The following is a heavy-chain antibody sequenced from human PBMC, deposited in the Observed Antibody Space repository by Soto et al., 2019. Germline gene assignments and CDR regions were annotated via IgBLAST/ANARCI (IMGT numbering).Heavy chain of an antibody. CDR3: ARQGSNEYYYYGMDV. D-gene: IGHD3-10*01. CDR1: GGTFSSYA. Sequence: QVQLVQSGAEVKKPGSSVKVSCKASGGTFSSYAINWVRQAPGQGLEWMGGIIRIFGTPDYAQRFQGRVTXTXXXSXGTAYMELSSLRSEDTAVYYCARQGSNEYYYYGMDVWGQGTTVTVSS. V-gene: IGHV1-69*05. J-gene: IGHJ6*02. CDR2: IIRIFGTP.